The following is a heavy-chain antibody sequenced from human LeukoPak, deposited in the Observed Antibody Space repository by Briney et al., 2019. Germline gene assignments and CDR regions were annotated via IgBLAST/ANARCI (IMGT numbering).Heavy chain of an antibody. CDR3: ASFGVPDPYFDY. D-gene: IGHD2-8*01. CDR1: GGSFSGYY. Sequence: SETLSLTCAVYGGSFSGYYWSWIRQPPGKGLEWIGEINHSGSTNYNPSLKSRVTISVDTSKNQFSLKLSSVTAADTAVYHCASFGVPDPYFDYWGQGTLVTVSS. CDR2: INHSGST. J-gene: IGHJ4*02. V-gene: IGHV4-34*01.